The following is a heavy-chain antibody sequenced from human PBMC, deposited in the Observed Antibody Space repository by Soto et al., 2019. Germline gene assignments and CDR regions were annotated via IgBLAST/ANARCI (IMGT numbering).Heavy chain of an antibody. CDR3: ARPKGTYSSGYYYFDF. V-gene: IGHV1-69*01. J-gene: IGHJ4*02. CDR1: GGTFSTYA. CDR2: IIPLFGTA. D-gene: IGHD6-19*01. Sequence: QVQLEQSGAEVKQPGSSVRVSCKTSGGTFSTYAINWVLQAPGQGLEWMGAIIPLFGTADYSQKFQGRVTITADESTSTAYMELSSLRSDDTAVYFCARPKGTYSSGYYYFDFWGQGTLVTLSS.